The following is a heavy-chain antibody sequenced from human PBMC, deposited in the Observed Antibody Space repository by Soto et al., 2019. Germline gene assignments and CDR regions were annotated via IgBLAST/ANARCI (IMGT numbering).Heavy chain of an antibody. J-gene: IGHJ6*02. CDR2: IYPGDSDT. CDR1: GYSFTSYW. D-gene: IGHD5-12*01. Sequence: RGESLKISCKGSGYSFTSYWIGWVRQMPGKGLEWMGIIYPGDSDTRYSPSFQGQVTISADKSISTAYLQWSSLKASDTAMYYCARQRDGYNGYYYYGMDVWGQGTTVTVSS. V-gene: IGHV5-51*01. CDR3: ARQRDGYNGYYYYGMDV.